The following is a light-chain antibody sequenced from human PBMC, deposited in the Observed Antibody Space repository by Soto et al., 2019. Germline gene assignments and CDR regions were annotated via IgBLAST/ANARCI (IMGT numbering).Light chain of an antibody. CDR3: QQSYRTPYT. CDR2: AAS. V-gene: IGKV1-39*01. J-gene: IGKJ2*01. CDR1: QGISTY. Sequence: DMQMTQSPSSLSASVGDRVTITCRASQGISTYLIWYQQRQGRAPKLLIYAASSLVSGVPSRFSGSESGTDFTLTISSLQPEDFATDYCQQSYRTPYTFGQGTKLETK.